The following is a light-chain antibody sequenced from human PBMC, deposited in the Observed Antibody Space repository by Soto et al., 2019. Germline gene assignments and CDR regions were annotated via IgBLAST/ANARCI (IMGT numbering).Light chain of an antibody. V-gene: IGLV2-14*01. Sequence: QSALTQPASVSGSPGQWITISCTGTSSDVGGYNYVSWYQQHQGTAPKLMIYDVSNRPSGVSDRFSGSKSGNTASLTICGLQAEDEADYYCASYTGSSTRVLFGGGTKLTVL. CDR2: DVS. CDR3: ASYTGSSTRVL. CDR1: SSDVGGYNY. J-gene: IGLJ2*01.